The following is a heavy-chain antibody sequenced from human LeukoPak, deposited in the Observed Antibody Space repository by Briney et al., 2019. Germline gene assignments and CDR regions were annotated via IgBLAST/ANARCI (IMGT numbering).Heavy chain of an antibody. CDR1: GGSISSHY. V-gene: IGHV4-59*11. CDR3: ARGPIAARAYYYYYMDV. D-gene: IGHD6-6*01. CDR2: IYYSGST. J-gene: IGHJ6*03. Sequence: SETLSLTCTVSGGSISSHYWSWTRQPPGKGLEWIGYIYYSGSTNYNPSLKSRVTISVDTSKNQFSLKLSSVTAADTAVYYCARGPIAARAYYYYYMDVWGKGTTVTASS.